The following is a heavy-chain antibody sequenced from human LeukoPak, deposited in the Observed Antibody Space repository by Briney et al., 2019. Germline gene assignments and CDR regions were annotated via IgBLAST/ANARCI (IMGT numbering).Heavy chain of an antibody. J-gene: IGHJ4*02. V-gene: IGHV3-23*01. D-gene: IGHD3-10*01. CDR2: IGGSGKHT. Sequence: PGGSLRLPCAASGFTFSSHAMSWVRLAPGKGLECVSSIGGSGKHTFYADAVKGRFTISRDNSKDTLYLQMNSLRAEDTAVYYCAKYSETINPTMDWGQGTLVTVSS. CDR1: GFTFSSHA. CDR3: AKYSETINPTMD.